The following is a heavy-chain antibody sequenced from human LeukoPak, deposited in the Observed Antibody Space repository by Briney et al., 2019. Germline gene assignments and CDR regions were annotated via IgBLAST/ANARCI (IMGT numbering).Heavy chain of an antibody. CDR1: GFTFSSYA. CDR3: AYGSYYDSSGSLFDY. V-gene: IGHV3-7*01. CDR2: IKQDGSEK. J-gene: IGHJ4*02. D-gene: IGHD3-22*01. Sequence: GGSLRLSCAASGFTFSSYAMSWVRQAPGKGLEWVANIKQDGSEKYYVDSVKGRFTISRDNAKNSLYLQMNSLRAEDTAVYYCAYGSYYDSSGSLFDYWGQGTLVTVSS.